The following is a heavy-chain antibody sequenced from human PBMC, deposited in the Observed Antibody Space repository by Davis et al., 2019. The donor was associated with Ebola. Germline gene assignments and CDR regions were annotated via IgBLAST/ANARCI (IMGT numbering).Heavy chain of an antibody. CDR1: GFTLSSYS. Sequence: GESLKISCAASGFTLSSYSMNWVRQAPGKGLEWVSSISSSSSYIYYADSVKGRFTISRDNAKNSLYLQMNSLRAEDTAVYYCARDRTRSSTPVWGQGTLVTVSS. D-gene: IGHD2-2*01. V-gene: IGHV3-21*01. J-gene: IGHJ4*02. CDR2: ISSSSSYI. CDR3: ARDRTRSSTPV.